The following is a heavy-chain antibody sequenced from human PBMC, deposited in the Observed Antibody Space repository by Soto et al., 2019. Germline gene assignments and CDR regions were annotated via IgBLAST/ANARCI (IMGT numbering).Heavy chain of an antibody. V-gene: IGHV3-23*01. D-gene: IGHD6-13*01. CDR1: GFTFSSYA. CDR3: AKFIAAAGHYYYGMDV. Sequence: GGSLRLSCAASGFTFSSYAMSWVRQAPGKGLEWVSAISGSGGSTYYADSVKGRFTISRDNSKNTLYLQMNSLRAEDTAVYYCAKFIAAAGHYYYGMDVWGQGTTVTVSS. CDR2: ISGSGGST. J-gene: IGHJ6*02.